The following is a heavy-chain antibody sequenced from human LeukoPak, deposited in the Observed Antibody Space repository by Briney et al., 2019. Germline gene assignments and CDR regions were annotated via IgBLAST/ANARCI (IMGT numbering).Heavy chain of an antibody. J-gene: IGHJ5*02. CDR2: IHYSGST. CDR3: AREYCSSTSCYGWFDP. Sequence: PSQTLSLTCTVSGASISSGGYFWSWVRQHPGKGLEWIGYIHYSGSTYYNPSLKSRVTISVDTSKNQFSLKLSSVTAADTAVYYCAREYCSSTSCYGWFDPWGQGTLVTVSS. D-gene: IGHD2-2*01. V-gene: IGHV4-31*03. CDR1: GASISSGGYF.